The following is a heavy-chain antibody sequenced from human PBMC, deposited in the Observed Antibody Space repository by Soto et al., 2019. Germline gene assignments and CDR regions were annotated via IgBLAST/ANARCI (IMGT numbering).Heavy chain of an antibody. CDR3: ARDDVDTAMPYAMDV. CDR1: GGTFSSYA. V-gene: IGHV1-69*12. J-gene: IGHJ6*02. CDR2: IIPIFGTA. Sequence: QVQLVQSGAEVKKPGSSVKVSCKASGGTFSSYAISWVRQAPGQGLEWMGGIIPIFGTANYAQKFQGRVTITADESTSTTHREVSSRRSDDTGVYYCARDDVDTAMPYAMDVWGQGTTVTVSS. D-gene: IGHD5-18*01.